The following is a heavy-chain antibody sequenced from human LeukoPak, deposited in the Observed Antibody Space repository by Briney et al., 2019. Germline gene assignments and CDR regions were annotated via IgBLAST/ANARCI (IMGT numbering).Heavy chain of an antibody. Sequence: GASVKVSCKASGGTFSSYSISWVRQAPGQGLEWMGGIIPIFGTTNYAQTFQGRVTITADKSTSTAYMELSSLRSEDTAVYYCAGAGDNDFWSGSDGGDNWFDPWGQGTLVTVSS. CDR2: IIPIFGTT. CDR1: GGTFSSYS. J-gene: IGHJ5*02. D-gene: IGHD3-3*01. CDR3: AGAGDNDFWSGSDGGDNWFDP. V-gene: IGHV1-69*06.